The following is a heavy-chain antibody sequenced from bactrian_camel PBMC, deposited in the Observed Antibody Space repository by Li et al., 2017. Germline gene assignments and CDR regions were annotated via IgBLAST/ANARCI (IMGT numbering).Heavy chain of an antibody. Sequence: HVQLVESGGGSVQAGGSLRLSCTAPPDTYTNNCIGWFRQTSGKKREGVAAIANGPTNYAVSVKGRFTISRDNAKNTLSLQMDSLKPEDSAMYYCAADGGRWKHPSGSCLVAHEYDYWGQGTQVTVS. CDR3: AADGGRWKHPSGSCLVAHEYDY. CDR2: IANGPT. J-gene: IGHJ4*01. CDR1: PDTYTNNC. D-gene: IGHD2*01. V-gene: IGHV3S53*01.